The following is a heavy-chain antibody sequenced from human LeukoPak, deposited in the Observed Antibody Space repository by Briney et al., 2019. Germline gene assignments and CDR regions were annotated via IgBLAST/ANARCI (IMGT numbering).Heavy chain of an antibody. CDR2: ISDDGSTK. CDR3: ARSGKDV. V-gene: IGHV3-30*04. J-gene: IGHJ6*02. Sequence: GGSLRLSCAASGFPFSGYAMHWVRQAPGKGLEWLAVISDDGSTKYHVDSVKGRFTISRDNSKNTLFLQMSSLKPEDTAVYYCARSGKDVWGQGTTVTVSS. CDR1: GFPFSGYA.